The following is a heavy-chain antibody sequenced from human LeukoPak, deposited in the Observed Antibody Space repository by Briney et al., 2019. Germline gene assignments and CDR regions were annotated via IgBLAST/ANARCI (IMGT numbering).Heavy chain of an antibody. Sequence: GGTLRLSCAVSGFTFSTYSTNWVRQAPAQGLEWVSFISSGSTYIYYADSRKGRFTISRHNAKNSVYLQMNSLRAEDTAVYYCAKADGDKPFDDWGQGALVTVSS. D-gene: IGHD4-17*01. CDR1: GFTFSTYS. CDR3: AKADGDKPFDD. V-gene: IGHV3-21*01. CDR2: ISSGSTYI. J-gene: IGHJ4*02.